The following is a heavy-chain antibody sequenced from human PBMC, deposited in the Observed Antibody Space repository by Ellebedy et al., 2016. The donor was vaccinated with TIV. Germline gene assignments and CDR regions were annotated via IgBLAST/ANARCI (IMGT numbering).Heavy chain of an antibody. Sequence: MPSETLSLTCAVSGGSIRSSNWWSWVRQPPGKGMEWLGEIYHSGSTNDTPSLKSRVTISVDTSKNQFSLKLSSVTAADTAVYFCAREGRDTAMGLDYWGQGTLVTVSS. V-gene: IGHV4-4*02. CDR3: AREGRDTAMGLDY. D-gene: IGHD5-18*01. CDR1: GGSIRSSNW. J-gene: IGHJ4*02. CDR2: IYHSGST.